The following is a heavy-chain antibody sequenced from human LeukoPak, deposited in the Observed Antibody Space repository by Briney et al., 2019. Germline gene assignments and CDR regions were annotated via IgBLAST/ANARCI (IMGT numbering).Heavy chain of an antibody. V-gene: IGHV1-8*01. CDR3: ARGPNKSDGGNSGSAWFDP. D-gene: IGHD4-23*01. Sequence: ASVKVSCKASGYAFTSYDINWVRQATGQGLEWMGWMNPNSGNTGYAQKFQGRVTMTRNTSISTAYMELSSLRSEDTAVYYCARGPNKSDGGNSGSAWFDPWGQGTLVTVSS. J-gene: IGHJ5*02. CDR1: GYAFTSYD. CDR2: MNPNSGNT.